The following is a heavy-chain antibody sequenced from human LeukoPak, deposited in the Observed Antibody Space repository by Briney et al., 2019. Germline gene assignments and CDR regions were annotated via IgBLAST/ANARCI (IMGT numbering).Heavy chain of an antibody. V-gene: IGHV3-30-3*02. CDR1: GFTFSSYA. J-gene: IGHJ4*02. D-gene: IGHD3-22*01. CDR3: AKDSSGYYPYYFDY. Sequence: PGGSLRLSCAASGFTFSSYAMHWVRQAPGKGLEWVAVISYDGSNKYYADSVKGRFIISRDSSKNTLYLQMNSLRGEDTAAYYCAKDSSGYYPYYFDYWGQGTLDTVSS. CDR2: ISYDGSNK.